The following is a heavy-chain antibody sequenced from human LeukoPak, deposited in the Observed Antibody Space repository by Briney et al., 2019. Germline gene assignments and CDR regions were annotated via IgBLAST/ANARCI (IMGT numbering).Heavy chain of an antibody. J-gene: IGHJ4*02. V-gene: IGHV4-34*01. CDR2: INHSGST. Sequence: PSVTLSLTCAVYGGSFSGYYWSWIRQPPGKGLEWIGEINHSGSTNYNPSLKSRVTISVDTSKNQFSLKLSSVTAADKAVYYCARGGSPVGATNDYWGQGTLVTVSS. CDR1: GGSFSGYY. CDR3: ARGGSPVGATNDY. D-gene: IGHD1-26*01.